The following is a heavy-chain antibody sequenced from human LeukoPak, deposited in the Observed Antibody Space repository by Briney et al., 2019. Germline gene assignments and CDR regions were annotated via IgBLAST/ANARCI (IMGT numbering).Heavy chain of an antibody. D-gene: IGHD6-13*01. Sequence: ASVKVSCKASGYTFTGYYIHWVRQAPGQGLEWMGMINPSDGSTYYAQIFQGRGTMIRDTSTSTAYMDLRSLRSEDTAVYYCARGVDPGYSNYLDVWAEGTTVAVSS. CDR1: GYTFTGYY. V-gene: IGHV1-46*01. J-gene: IGHJ6*03. CDR3: ARGVDPGYSNYLDV. CDR2: INPSDGST.